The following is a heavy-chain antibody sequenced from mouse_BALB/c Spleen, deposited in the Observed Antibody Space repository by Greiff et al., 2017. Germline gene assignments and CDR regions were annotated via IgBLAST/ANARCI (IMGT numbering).Heavy chain of an antibody. CDR1: GYSITSDYA. D-gene: IGHD2-4*01. V-gene: IGHV3-2*02. CDR2: ISYSGST. Sequence: EVKLMESGPGLVKPSQSLSLTCTVTGYSITSDYAWNWIRQFPGNKLEWMGYISYSGSTSYNPSLKSRISITRDTSKNQFFLQLNSVTTEDTATYYCARGDYDIAMDYWGQGTSVTVSS. J-gene: IGHJ4*01. CDR3: ARGDYDIAMDY.